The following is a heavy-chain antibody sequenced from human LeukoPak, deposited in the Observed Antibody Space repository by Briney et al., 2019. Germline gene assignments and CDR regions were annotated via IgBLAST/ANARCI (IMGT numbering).Heavy chain of an antibody. D-gene: IGHD1-1*01. CDR2: ISHGSSYI. J-gene: IGHJ4*02. V-gene: IGHV3-21*01. Sequence: GGSLRLSCAASGFTFGSYSMNWVRQAPGKGLEWVSSISHGSSYIYYADSVKGPFTISRDNAENSLYLQMNSLRAEDTAVYYCARGPKYIASTGPHYFDYWGQGTLVTVSS. CDR3: ARGPKYIASTGPHYFDY. CDR1: GFTFGSYS.